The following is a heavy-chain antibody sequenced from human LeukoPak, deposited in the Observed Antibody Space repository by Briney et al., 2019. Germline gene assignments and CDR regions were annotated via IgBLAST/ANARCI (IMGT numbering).Heavy chain of an antibody. CDR2: INSNIGDT. Sequence: ASVNVSCKASGYSFSDYSMHWLRQAPGQGREWMGRINSNIGDTMYAQNSQGRVTITSDTSLNTAYMELSALASDDPAVYYVARGGSGSGYLYYFDSWGQRTLFSVS. CDR1: GYSFSDYS. J-gene: IGHJ4*02. CDR3: ARGGSGSGYLYYFDS. D-gene: IGHD3-10*01. V-gene: IGHV1-2*06.